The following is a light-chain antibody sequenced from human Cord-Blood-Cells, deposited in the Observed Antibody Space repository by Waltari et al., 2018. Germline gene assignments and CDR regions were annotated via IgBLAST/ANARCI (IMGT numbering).Light chain of an antibody. CDR2: EVS. J-gene: IGLJ1*01. CDR3: CSYAGSYYV. Sequence: QSALTQPASVSGSPGQSITISCTGTSSDGGRYNLVSWYQQHPGKAPKLMIYEVSKRPSGVSNRFSGSKSGNTASLTISGLQAEDEADYYCCSYAGSYYVFGTGTKVTVL. CDR1: SSDGGRYNL. V-gene: IGLV2-23*02.